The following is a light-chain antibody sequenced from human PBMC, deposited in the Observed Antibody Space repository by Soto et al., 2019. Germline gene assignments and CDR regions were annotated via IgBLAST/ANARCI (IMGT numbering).Light chain of an antibody. V-gene: IGLV2-14*01. CDR3: CSYTISATFV. CDR2: EVR. Sequence: QSALTQPASVSGSPGQSITISCSGTTNDIGGYNYVSWYQHHPGKVPKVIIYEVRNRPSGVSNRFSGSKSGNTASLTISGLQAEDEADYYCCSYTISATFVFGGWTKVTVL. J-gene: IGLJ3*02. CDR1: TNDIGGYNY.